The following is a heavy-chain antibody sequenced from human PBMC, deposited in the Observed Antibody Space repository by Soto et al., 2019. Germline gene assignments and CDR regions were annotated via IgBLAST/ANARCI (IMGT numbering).Heavy chain of an antibody. CDR3: ARDPSHNYYDSSGYYRDYFDY. D-gene: IGHD3-22*01. CDR1: GGSVSGYY. J-gene: IGHJ4*02. V-gene: IGHV4-34*01. CDR2: INHSGST. Sequence: SETLSLTCAVYGGSVSGYYWSWIRQPPGKGLEWIGEINHSGSTNYNPSLKSRVTISVDTSKNQFSLKLSSVTAADTAVYYCARDPSHNYYDSSGYYRDYFDYWGQGTLVTVSS.